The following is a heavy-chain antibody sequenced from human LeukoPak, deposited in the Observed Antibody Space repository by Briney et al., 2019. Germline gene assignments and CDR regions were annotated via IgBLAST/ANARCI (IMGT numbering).Heavy chain of an antibody. J-gene: IGHJ6*03. V-gene: IGHV1-2*06. CDR2: INPNSGGT. CDR1: GYTFTGYN. CDR3: ARADCTSTSWQDIDYYYYYYMDV. D-gene: IGHD2-2*01. Sequence: ASVKVSCKASGYTFTGYNIHWLRQAPGQGLEWMGRINPNSGGTNLAQKFQGRVTMTRDTSISTAYMEMSRLRSDDTAVYHCARADCTSTSWQDIDYYYYYYMDVWGKGTTVTVSS.